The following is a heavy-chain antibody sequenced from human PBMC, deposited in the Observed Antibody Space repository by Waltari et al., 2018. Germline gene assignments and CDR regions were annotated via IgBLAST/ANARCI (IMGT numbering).Heavy chain of an antibody. CDR1: GGTFSSYT. D-gene: IGHD3-22*01. J-gene: IGHJ4*02. Sequence: QVQLVQSGAEVKKPGSSVKVSCKASGGTFSSYTISWVRQAPGPGLEWMGRISPFLGIANYAQKFQGRVTMTADKSTSTAYMELSSLRSEDTAVYYCARNGDYYDSSGYNDYWGQGTLVTVSS. CDR3: ARNGDYYDSSGYNDY. V-gene: IGHV1-69*02. CDR2: ISPFLGIA.